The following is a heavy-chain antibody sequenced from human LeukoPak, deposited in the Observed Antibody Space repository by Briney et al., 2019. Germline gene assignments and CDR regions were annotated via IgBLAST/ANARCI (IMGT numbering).Heavy chain of an antibody. CDR3: ARERSIAVAGTTFGEYFQH. V-gene: IGHV1-46*01. Sequence: ASVKVSCKASGYTFTSYYMHWVRQAPGQGLEWMGIINPSGGSTSYAQKFQGRVTMTRDTSTSTVHMELSSLRSEDTAVYYCARERSIAVAGTTFGEYFQHWGQGTLVTVSS. CDR2: INPSGGST. J-gene: IGHJ1*01. D-gene: IGHD6-19*01. CDR1: GYTFTSYY.